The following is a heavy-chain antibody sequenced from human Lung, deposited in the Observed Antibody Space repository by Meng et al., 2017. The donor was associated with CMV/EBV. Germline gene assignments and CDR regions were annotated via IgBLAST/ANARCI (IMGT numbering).Heavy chain of an antibody. Sequence: SCTASGFTFSTYDFHWVRQPTGKGLEWVSSIGTVGDTYSIGSVKGRFIISREDAKNSVYLQVNGLRDGDTGLYYCARARSPTHFDYWGQGALVTVSS. CDR2: IGTVGDT. CDR1: GFTFSTYD. J-gene: IGHJ4*02. CDR3: ARARSPTHFDY. V-gene: IGHV3-13*01.